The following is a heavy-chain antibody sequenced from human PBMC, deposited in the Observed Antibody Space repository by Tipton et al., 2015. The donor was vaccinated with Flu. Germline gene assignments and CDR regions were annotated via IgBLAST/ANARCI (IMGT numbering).Heavy chain of an antibody. V-gene: IGHV4-39*07. D-gene: IGHD1-1*01. Sequence: LRLSCTVSGDSISTTIYYWGWVRQPPGKGLEWIGSIYYSGTTYYNPSLKSRVTISVDSSKNEFSLTLASLTAADTAVYYCARDLWNDRRAYYYYGVDVWGHGTTVTVSS. CDR2: IYYSGTT. CDR1: GDSISTTIYY. CDR3: ARDLWNDRRAYYYYGVDV. J-gene: IGHJ6*02.